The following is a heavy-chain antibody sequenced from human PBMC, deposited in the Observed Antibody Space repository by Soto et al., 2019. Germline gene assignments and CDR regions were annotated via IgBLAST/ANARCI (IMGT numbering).Heavy chain of an antibody. CDR3: ASARHIGP. Sequence: GSLRLSCAASVFTGSNYWMSWVRQAPGKGLEWVANIKEDGSERNYVDSVKGRFTISRDNAENSLYLQMNSLRAEDTAVYYCASARHIGPWGQGTLVTVSS. D-gene: IGHD2-21*01. CDR2: IKEDGSER. J-gene: IGHJ5*02. CDR1: VFTGSNYW. V-gene: IGHV3-7*01.